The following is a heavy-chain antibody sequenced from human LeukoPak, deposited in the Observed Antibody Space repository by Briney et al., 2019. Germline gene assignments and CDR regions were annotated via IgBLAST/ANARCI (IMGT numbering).Heavy chain of an antibody. CDR1: GYTFTSYD. CDR3: ARGDPPVSDYGMDV. D-gene: IGHD5/OR15-5a*01. V-gene: IGHV1-8*01. J-gene: IGHJ6*02. Sequence: ASVKVSCKASGYTFTSYDINWVRQATGQGLEWMGRMNPNSGNTGYAQKFQGRVTMTRNTSISTAYMELSSLRSEDTAVYYCARGDPPVSDYGMDVWGQGTTVTVSS. CDR2: MNPNSGNT.